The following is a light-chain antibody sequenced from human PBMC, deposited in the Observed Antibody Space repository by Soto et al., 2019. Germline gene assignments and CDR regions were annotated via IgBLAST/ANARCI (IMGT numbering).Light chain of an antibody. CDR1: QSLLHITGETF. V-gene: IGKV2D-29*02. CDR3: MQSTQLPPT. Sequence: DVVMTQTPLSLSVAPGQPASISCKSSQSLLHITGETFLFWYLQKPGQSQQLLIYEVSTRVSGVPDRFSGSGSWTDFTLEISRVETDDVGIYYCMQSTQLPPTFGQGTRLGIE. CDR2: EVS. J-gene: IGKJ5*01.